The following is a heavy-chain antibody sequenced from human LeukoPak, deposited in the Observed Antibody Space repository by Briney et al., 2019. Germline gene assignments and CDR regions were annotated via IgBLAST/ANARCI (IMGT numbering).Heavy chain of an antibody. J-gene: IGHJ4*02. CDR2: IYSSGST. Sequence: LETLSLTCTVSGGSITSSTYYWGWIRQPPGKGLEWIGSIYSSGSTYYNPSLKSRVTISVDTSKNQFSLKLSSVTAADTAVYYCARSGSGYLRYYFDYWGQGTLVTVSS. CDR3: ARSGSGYLRYYFDY. V-gene: IGHV4-39*07. CDR1: GGSITSSTYY. D-gene: IGHD5-12*01.